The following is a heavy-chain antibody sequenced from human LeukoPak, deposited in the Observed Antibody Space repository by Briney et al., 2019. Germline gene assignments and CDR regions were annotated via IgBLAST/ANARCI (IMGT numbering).Heavy chain of an antibody. V-gene: IGHV3-30*18. Sequence: GGSLRLSCAASGFTFSCCGMHWVRQAAGKGLAGVTVLSSDGNNQYYADSVKGRFTISRDNSKNTLYLQMNSLRAEDTAVYYCAKVSRYCSGGSCRPDYYYGMDVWGKGTTVTVSS. CDR1: GFTFSCCG. CDR2: LSSDGNNQ. D-gene: IGHD2-15*01. CDR3: AKVSRYCSGGSCRPDYYYGMDV. J-gene: IGHJ6*04.